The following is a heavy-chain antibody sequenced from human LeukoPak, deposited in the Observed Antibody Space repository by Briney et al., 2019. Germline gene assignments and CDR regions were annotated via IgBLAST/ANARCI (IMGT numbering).Heavy chain of an antibody. D-gene: IGHD3-10*01. V-gene: IGHV4-59*11. CDR3: ARGATFRGTYYMDV. CDR1: GGPISTHY. CDR2: NDYSGST. Sequence: SETLSLTCIVSGGPISTHYWSWSRQPPGKGREWIGYNDYSGSTNYNPSLKSRVTISVDTSKNQFSLKLNSVTAADTAVYYCARGATFRGTYYMDVWGKGTTVTVSS. J-gene: IGHJ6*03.